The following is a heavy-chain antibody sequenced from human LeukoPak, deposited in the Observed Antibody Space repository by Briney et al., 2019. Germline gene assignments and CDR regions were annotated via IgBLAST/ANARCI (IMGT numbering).Heavy chain of an antibody. J-gene: IGHJ4*02. CDR2: ISAYNGNT. V-gene: IGHV1-18*04. D-gene: IGHD2-2*01. Sequence: GASVKVSCKASGYTFTSYGISWVRQAPGQGLEWMGWISAYNGNTNYAQKLQGSVTMTTDTSTSTAYMELRSLRSDDTAVYYCARSRGIVVVPAAMGPLDYWGQGTLVTVSS. CDR3: ARSRGIVVVPAAMGPLDY. CDR1: GYTFTSYG.